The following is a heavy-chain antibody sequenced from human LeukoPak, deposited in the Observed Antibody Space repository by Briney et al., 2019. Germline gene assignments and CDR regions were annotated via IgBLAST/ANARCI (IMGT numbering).Heavy chain of an antibody. Sequence: GGSLRLSCAASGFTFSNYGMNWVRLAPGKGLEWVASISSGRGARYYADSVRGRFTISRDNAKNSLYLQMNSLRAEDTAVYYCAIFGGTYYYDRSGGGPWGQGTLVTVSS. CDR1: GFTFSNYG. D-gene: IGHD3-22*01. CDR2: ISSGRGAR. J-gene: IGHJ5*02. CDR3: AIFGGTYYYDRSGGGP. V-gene: IGHV3-48*04.